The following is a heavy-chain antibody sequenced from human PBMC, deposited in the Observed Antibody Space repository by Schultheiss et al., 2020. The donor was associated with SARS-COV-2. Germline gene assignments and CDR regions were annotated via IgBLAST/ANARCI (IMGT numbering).Heavy chain of an antibody. CDR3: AREKGCSGGSCYSYGMDV. J-gene: IGHJ6*02. D-gene: IGHD2-15*01. CDR2: ISYDGSNK. CDR1: GFTFSSYA. Sequence: GGSLRLSCAASGFTFSSYAMHWVRQAPGKGLEWVAVISYDGSNKYYADSVKGRFTISRDNSKNTLYLQMNSLRAEDTALYYCAREKGCSGGSCYSYGMDVWGQGTTVTVSS. V-gene: IGHV3-30*04.